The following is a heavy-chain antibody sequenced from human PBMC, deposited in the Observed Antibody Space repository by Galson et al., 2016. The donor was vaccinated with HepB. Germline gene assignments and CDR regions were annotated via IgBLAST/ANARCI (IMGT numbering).Heavy chain of an antibody. D-gene: IGHD1-14*01. CDR1: GFIFDDYA. CDR2: ISWNSGDI. V-gene: IGHV3-9*01. Sequence: SLRLSCAASGFIFDDYAMHWVRQAPGKGLEWVSGISWNSGDIGYADSVKGRFTISRDNAKNSLYLQMNSLRPEDTAFYYCAKDMGPGSLDDAFDAWGQGTMVTVSS. J-gene: IGHJ3*01. CDR3: AKDMGPGSLDDAFDA.